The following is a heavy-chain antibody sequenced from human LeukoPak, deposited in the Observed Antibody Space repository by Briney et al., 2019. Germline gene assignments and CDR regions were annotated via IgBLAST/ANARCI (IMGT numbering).Heavy chain of an antibody. D-gene: IGHD1-14*01. J-gene: IGHJ5*02. CDR1: GGSFSGYY. CDR3: ARGQSHIRYIRFDP. CDR2: INHSGST. Sequence: PSETLSLTCAVYGGSFSGYYWSWIRQPPGKGLEWIGEINHSGSTNYNPSLKSRVTISVDTSKNQFSLKLSSVTAADTAVYYCARGQSHIRYIRFDPWGQGTLVTVSS. V-gene: IGHV4-34*01.